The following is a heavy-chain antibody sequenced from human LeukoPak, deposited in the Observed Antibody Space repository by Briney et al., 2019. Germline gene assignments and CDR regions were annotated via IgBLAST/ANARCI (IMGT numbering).Heavy chain of an antibody. CDR1: GFTFSSYA. Sequence: GGSLILSCAASGFTFSSYAMSWVRQAPGKGLEWVSAISGSGGSTYYADSVKGRFTISRDNSKNTLYLQMNSLRAEDTAVYYCAKSFHSSSPPTPVDYWGQGTLVTVSS. V-gene: IGHV3-23*01. CDR3: AKSFHSSSPPTPVDY. D-gene: IGHD6-13*01. J-gene: IGHJ4*02. CDR2: ISGSGGST.